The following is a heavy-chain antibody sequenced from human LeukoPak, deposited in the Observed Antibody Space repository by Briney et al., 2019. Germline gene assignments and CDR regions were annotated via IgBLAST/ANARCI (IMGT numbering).Heavy chain of an antibody. CDR3: TTDEDWNYARKDV. Sequence: GGSLRLSCVASGFPFSSYWMTWVRQAPGKGLEWVANIKQDGSKKSYVDSVKGRFTISRDNAKNSLYLQMNSLKIEDTAVYYCTTDEDWNYARKDVWGQGATVIVSS. CDR2: IKQDGSKK. CDR1: GFPFSSYW. V-gene: IGHV3-7*03. J-gene: IGHJ6*02. D-gene: IGHD1-7*01.